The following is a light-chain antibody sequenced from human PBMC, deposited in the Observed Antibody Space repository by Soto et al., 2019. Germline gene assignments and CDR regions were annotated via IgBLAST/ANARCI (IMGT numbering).Light chain of an antibody. J-gene: IGLJ2*01. CDR2: GVS. CDR3: GSYTGSSVI. CDR1: SSDVGAYDY. Sequence: QSVLTQPASVSGSPGQSITISCTGTSSDVGAYDYVSWYQQHPGNAPQLMIYGVSNRPSGVSDRFSGSKSGNTASLTISGLQAEDEAEYSCGSYTGSSVIFGGGTKLTVL. V-gene: IGLV2-14*03.